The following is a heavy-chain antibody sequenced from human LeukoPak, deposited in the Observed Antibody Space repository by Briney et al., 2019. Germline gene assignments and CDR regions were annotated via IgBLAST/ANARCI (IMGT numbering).Heavy chain of an antibody. D-gene: IGHD4-11*01. V-gene: IGHV1-2*02. CDR3: ARGLSFYSNYDQLDY. CDR2: TNPNSGGT. CDR1: GYSFTGYY. J-gene: IGHJ4*02. Sequence: ASVKVSCKASGYSFTGYYMHWVRQAPGQGLEWMGWTNPNSGGTNYAQKFQGRVTMTRDTSISTAYMKLSRLRSDDTAVYYCARGLSFYSNYDQLDYWGQGTLVTVSS.